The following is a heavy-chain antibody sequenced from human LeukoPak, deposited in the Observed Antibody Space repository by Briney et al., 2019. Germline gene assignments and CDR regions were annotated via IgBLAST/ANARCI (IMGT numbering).Heavy chain of an antibody. CDR1: GFTFSSYA. CDR3: ARAVMDKWLAGGGYFDY. D-gene: IGHD6-19*01. J-gene: IGHJ4*02. CDR2: ISGSGGST. V-gene: IGHV3-23*01. Sequence: GGTLRLFCAASGFTFSSYAMSWVRQARGKGLEGVSAISGSGGSTYYADSVKGRFTISRDNSKNTLYLQMNSLRAEDTAVYYCARAVMDKWLAGGGYFDYWGQGTLVTVSS.